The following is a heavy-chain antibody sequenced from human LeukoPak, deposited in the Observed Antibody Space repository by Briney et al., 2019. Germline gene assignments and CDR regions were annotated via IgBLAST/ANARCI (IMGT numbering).Heavy chain of an antibody. CDR3: ARDLPGYCSSTSCYVSAFDI. Sequence: SETLSLTCAVSGGSISSNSYYWGWIRQPPGKGLEWIGSIYYSGSTYYNPSLKSRVTISVDTSKNQFSLKLSSVTAADTAVYYCARDLPGYCSSTSCYVSAFDIWGQGTMVTVSS. J-gene: IGHJ3*02. CDR2: IYYSGST. V-gene: IGHV4-39*02. D-gene: IGHD2-2*03. CDR1: GGSISSNSYY.